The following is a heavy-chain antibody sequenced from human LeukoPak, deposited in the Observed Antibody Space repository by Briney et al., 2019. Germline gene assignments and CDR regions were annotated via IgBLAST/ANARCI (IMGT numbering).Heavy chain of an antibody. Sequence: SVKVSCKASGYTFTSYAMNWVRQAPGQGLEWMGGNNPIFGRANYAQKFQDRVTITADESTSTAYMELSSLRSDDTAVYYCARGPYDSSGYYYGDWFDPWGQGTLVTVSS. D-gene: IGHD3-22*01. CDR1: GYTFTSYA. V-gene: IGHV1-69*13. J-gene: IGHJ5*02. CDR3: ARGPYDSSGYYYGDWFDP. CDR2: NNPIFGRA.